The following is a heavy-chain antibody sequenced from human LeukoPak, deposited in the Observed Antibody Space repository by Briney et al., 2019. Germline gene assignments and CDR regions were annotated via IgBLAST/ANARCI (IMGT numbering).Heavy chain of an antibody. CDR1: GGSFSGYY. D-gene: IGHD3-10*01. CDR2: INHSGST. CDR3: ERGLRRSQRDYYYYYGMDV. V-gene: IGHV4-34*01. Sequence: SETLSLTCAVYGGSFSGYYWSWIRQPAGKGLEWIGEINHSGSTNYNPSLKGGVTRSVDTSKTQSSLKLSSVTAADTAVYYCERGLRRSQRDYYYYYGMDVWGQGTTVTVSS. J-gene: IGHJ6*02.